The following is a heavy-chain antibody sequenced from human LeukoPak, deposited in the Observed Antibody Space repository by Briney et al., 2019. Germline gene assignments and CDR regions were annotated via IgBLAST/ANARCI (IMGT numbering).Heavy chain of an antibody. CDR2: TNPNSGGT. J-gene: IGHJ6*03. CDR1: GYTFTGYY. D-gene: IGHD1-26*01. Sequence: GASVKVSCKASGYTFTGYYMHWVRQAPGQGLEWMGWTNPNSGGTNYAQKFQGRVTMTRDTSISTAYMELSRLRSDDTAVYYCARQGATASRYYYYMDVWGKGTTVTVSS. CDR3: ARQGATASRYYYYMDV. V-gene: IGHV1-2*02.